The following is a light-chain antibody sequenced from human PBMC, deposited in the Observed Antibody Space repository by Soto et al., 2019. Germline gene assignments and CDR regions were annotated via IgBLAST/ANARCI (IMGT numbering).Light chain of an antibody. CDR3: SSYTSSSTL. CDR1: SSDVVSYNY. Sequence: QSALTQPASVSGSPGQSITISCTGTSSDVVSYNYVSWYQQHPGKAPKLMIYEVSDRPSGISSRFSGSKSGNTASLTISGLQTEDEADYYCSSYTSSSTLFGTGTTVTVL. CDR2: EVS. V-gene: IGLV2-14*01. J-gene: IGLJ1*01.